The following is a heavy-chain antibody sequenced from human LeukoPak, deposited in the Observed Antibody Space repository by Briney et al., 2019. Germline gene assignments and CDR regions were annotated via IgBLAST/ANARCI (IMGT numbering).Heavy chain of an antibody. J-gene: IGHJ5*02. CDR2: IIPIFGTA. D-gene: IGHD2-2*01. CDR3: ARDACSSTICSAGGNWFDP. CDR1: GGTFSSYA. Sequence: SVKVSCKASGGTFSSYAISWVRQAPGQGLEWMGGIIPIFGTANYAQKFQGRVTITADESTSTAYMELSSLRSEDTAVYYCARDACSSTICSAGGNWFDPWGQGTLVTVSS. V-gene: IGHV1-69*13.